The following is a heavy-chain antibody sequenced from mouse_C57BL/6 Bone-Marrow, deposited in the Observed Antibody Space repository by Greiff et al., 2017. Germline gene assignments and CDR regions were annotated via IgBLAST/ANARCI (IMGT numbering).Heavy chain of an antibody. CDR1: GYTFTSYG. V-gene: IGHV1-81*01. Sequence: VKLQESGAELARPGASVELSCKASGYTFTSYGISWVKQRTGQGLEWIGEIYPRSGNTYYNEKFKGKATLTADKSSSTAYMELRSLTSEDSAVYFCARTGYYYAMDYWGQGTSVTVSS. CDR2: IYPRSGNT. CDR3: ARTGYYYAMDY. J-gene: IGHJ4*01.